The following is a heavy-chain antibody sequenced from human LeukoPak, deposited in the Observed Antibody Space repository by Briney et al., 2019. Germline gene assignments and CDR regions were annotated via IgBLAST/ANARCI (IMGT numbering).Heavy chain of an antibody. CDR3: ARVVYSSGPFDY. D-gene: IGHD6-19*01. CDR1: GGSISSSSYY. V-gene: IGHV4-39*07. Sequence: PSETLSLTCTVSGGSISSSSYYWGWIRQPPGKGLEWIGSIYYSGSTYYNPSLKSRVTISVDTSKNQFSLKLSSVTAADTAVYYCARVVYSSGPFDYWGQGTLVTVSS. J-gene: IGHJ4*02. CDR2: IYYSGST.